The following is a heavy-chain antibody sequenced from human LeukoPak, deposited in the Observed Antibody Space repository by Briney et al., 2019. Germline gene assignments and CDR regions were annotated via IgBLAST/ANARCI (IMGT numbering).Heavy chain of an antibody. CDR1: GGSVSSGSYY. D-gene: IGHD5-18*01. V-gene: IGHV4-61*01. Sequence: SETLSLTCTVPGGSVSSGSYYWSWIRQPPGKGLEWIGYIYYSGSTNYNPSLKSRVTISVDTSKNQFSLKLSSVTAADTAVYYCARGGYSYGLNFDYWGQGTLVTVSS. CDR2: IYYSGST. CDR3: ARGGYSYGLNFDY. J-gene: IGHJ4*02.